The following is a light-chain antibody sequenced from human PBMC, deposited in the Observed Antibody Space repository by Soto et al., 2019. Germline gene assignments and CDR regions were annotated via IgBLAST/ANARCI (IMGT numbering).Light chain of an antibody. J-gene: IGKJ4*01. CDR3: QQYDALPLT. V-gene: IGKV1-33*01. Sequence: DIQMTQSPSSLSASVGDRVTITCQASHDIKSHLAWYQQKPGKVPNLVIYGASTLETGVPSRFRGSGSVPRFTLAISDLQPEDVGTYYCQQYDALPLTFGGGTRVEL. CDR1: HDIKSH. CDR2: GAS.